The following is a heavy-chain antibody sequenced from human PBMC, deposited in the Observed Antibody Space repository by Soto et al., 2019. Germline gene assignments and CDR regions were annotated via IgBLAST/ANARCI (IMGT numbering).Heavy chain of an antibody. CDR2: ISGSGGST. V-gene: IGHV3-23*01. D-gene: IGHD3-10*01. Sequence: PGGSLRLSCAASGFTFSSYAMSWVRQAPGKGLEWVSAISGSGGSTYYADSVKGRFTVSRDNSKNTLYLQMNSLRAEDTAVYYCAKDMHDTPLYLSGTPYGSGSDWGQGTLVTVSS. J-gene: IGHJ4*02. CDR1: GFTFSSYA. CDR3: AKDMHDTPLYLSGTPYGSGSD.